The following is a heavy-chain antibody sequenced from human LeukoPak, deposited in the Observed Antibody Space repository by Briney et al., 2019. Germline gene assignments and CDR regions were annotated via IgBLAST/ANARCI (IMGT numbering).Heavy chain of an antibody. J-gene: IGHJ4*02. CDR1: GFTFSSYS. D-gene: IGHD6-13*01. CDR2: ISSSSSTI. V-gene: IGHV3-48*04. Sequence: PGGSLRLSCAASGFTFSSYSMNWVRQAPGKGLEWVSYISSSSSTIYYADSVKGRFTISRDNAKNSLYLQMNSLRAEDTAVYYCARGREEQQLPPLDYWGQGTLVTVSS. CDR3: ARGREEQQLPPLDY.